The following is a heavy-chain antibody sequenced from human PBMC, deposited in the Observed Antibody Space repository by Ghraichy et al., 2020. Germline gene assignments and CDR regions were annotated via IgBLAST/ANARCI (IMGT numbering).Heavy chain of an antibody. V-gene: IGHV3-7*04. CDR3: ARDSLPDIVVVPAAMLDY. D-gene: IGHD2-2*01. Sequence: GGSLRLSCAASGFTFSSYWMSWVRQAPGKGLEWVANIKQDGSEKYYLDSVKGRFTISRDNAKNSLYLQMNSLRAEDTAVYYCARDSLPDIVVVPAAMLDYWGQGTLVTVSS. J-gene: IGHJ4*02. CDR2: IKQDGSEK. CDR1: GFTFSSYW.